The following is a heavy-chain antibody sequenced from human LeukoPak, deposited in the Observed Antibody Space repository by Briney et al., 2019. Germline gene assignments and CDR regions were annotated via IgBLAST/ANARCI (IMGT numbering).Heavy chain of an antibody. CDR1: GFSVRTKY. CDR2: IYASGTT. CDR3: ARVGGVPAAHFDY. Sequence: GGSLRLSCAASGFSVRTKYMAWVRPAPGKGLERVSLIYASGTTYYSDSVKGRFTISRDNSKNSVYLQMDSLRAEDTAVYYCARVGGVPAAHFDYWGQGTLVTVSS. J-gene: IGHJ4*02. V-gene: IGHV3-53*01. D-gene: IGHD2-2*01.